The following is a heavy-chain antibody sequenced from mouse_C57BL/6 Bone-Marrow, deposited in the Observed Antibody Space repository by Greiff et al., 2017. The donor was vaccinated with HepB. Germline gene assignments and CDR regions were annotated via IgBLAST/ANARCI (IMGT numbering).Heavy chain of an antibody. Sequence: QVQLKESGPGLVAPSQSLSITCTVSGFSLTSYGVDWVRQSPGKGLEWLGVIWCVGSTNYNSALKSRLSISKDNSKSQVFLKMNSLQTDATAMYYCASGRSAIAYWGQGTLVTVSA. CDR2: IWCVGST. CDR1: GFSLTSYG. V-gene: IGHV2-6*01. CDR3: ASGRSAIAY. J-gene: IGHJ3*01.